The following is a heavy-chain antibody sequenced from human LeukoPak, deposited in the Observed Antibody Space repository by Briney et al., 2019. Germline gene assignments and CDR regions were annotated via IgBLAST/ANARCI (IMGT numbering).Heavy chain of an antibody. CDR3: ARSPAMSNYGMDV. Sequence: PSETLSLTCTVSGGSISSYYWSWIRQPPGKGLEWIGYIYYSGSTNYNPSLKSRVTISVDTSKNQFSLKLSSVTAADTAVYYCARSPAMSNYGMDVWGQGTTVTVSS. D-gene: IGHD6-6*01. CDR1: GGSISSYY. CDR2: IYYSGST. J-gene: IGHJ6*02. V-gene: IGHV4-59*01.